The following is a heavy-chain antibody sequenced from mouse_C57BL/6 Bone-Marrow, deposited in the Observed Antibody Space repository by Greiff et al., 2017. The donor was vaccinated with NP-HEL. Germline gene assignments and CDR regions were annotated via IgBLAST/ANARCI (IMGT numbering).Heavy chain of an antibody. J-gene: IGHJ2*01. V-gene: IGHV5-16*01. CDR1: GFTFSDYY. Sequence: EVMLVESEGGLVQPGSSMKLSCTASGFTFSDYYMAWVRQVPEKGLEWVANINYDGSSTYYLDSLKSRFIISRDNAKNILYLQMSSLKSEDTATYYCARELGRFNFDYWGQGTTLTVSS. CDR2: INYDGSST. D-gene: IGHD4-1*01. CDR3: ARELGRFNFDY.